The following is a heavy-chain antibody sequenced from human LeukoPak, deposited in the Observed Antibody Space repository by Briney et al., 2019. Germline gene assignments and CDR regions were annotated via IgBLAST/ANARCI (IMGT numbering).Heavy chain of an antibody. CDR2: IRSKANSYAT. V-gene: IGHV3-73*01. CDR1: GFTFSGSA. D-gene: IGHD3-3*01. J-gene: IGHJ6*02. Sequence: GGSLRLSCAASGFTFSGSAMHWVRQASGKGLEWVGRIRSKANSYATAYAASVKGRFTISRDDSKNTAYLQMNSLKTEDTAVYYCTKSGVVYYGMDVWGQGTTVTVSS. CDR3: TKSGVVYYGMDV.